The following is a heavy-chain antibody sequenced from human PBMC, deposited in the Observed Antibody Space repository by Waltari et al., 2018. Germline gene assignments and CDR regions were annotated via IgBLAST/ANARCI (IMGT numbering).Heavy chain of an antibody. Sequence: QVQLVQSGAEVKKPGSSVKVSCKASGGTFSSYTIRLVRPAPGQGLEWMGRIIPILGIANYAQKFQGRVTITADKSTSTAYMELSSLRSEDTAVYYCAKEDRYDYVWGSYRSDYFDYWGQGTLVTVSS. CDR2: IIPILGIA. CDR1: GGTFSSYT. V-gene: IGHV1-69*08. D-gene: IGHD3-16*02. J-gene: IGHJ4*02. CDR3: AKEDRYDYVWGSYRSDYFDY.